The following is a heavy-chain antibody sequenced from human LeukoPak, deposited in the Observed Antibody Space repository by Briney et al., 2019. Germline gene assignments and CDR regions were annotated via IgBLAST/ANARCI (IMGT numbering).Heavy chain of an antibody. J-gene: IGHJ3*02. Sequence: PGGSLRLSCAASGFTLSSNYMSWVRQAPGKGLEWVSVIYSGGSTYYADSVTGRFTISRDNSKNTLYLQMNSLRAEDTAVYYCARQERDKGELVLNAFDIWGQGTMVTVSS. D-gene: IGHD1-26*01. CDR2: IYSGGST. CDR3: ARQERDKGELVLNAFDI. V-gene: IGHV3-66*04. CDR1: GFTLSSNY.